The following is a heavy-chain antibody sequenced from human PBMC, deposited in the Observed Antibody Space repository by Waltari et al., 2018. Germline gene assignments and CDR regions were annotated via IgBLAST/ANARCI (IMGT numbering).Heavy chain of an antibody. CDR1: GFRFSTYG. J-gene: IGHJ4*02. D-gene: IGHD3-3*01. V-gene: IGHV3-30*02. CDR3: AKEPTIFGVTFYFDD. Sequence: QVQLVESGGGVVQPGESLRLSCAASGFRFSTYGMHWIRQSPGKGLEWVAFIPYDGTNKYYADSVKGRFTISRDNSKNTLYLQMSSLITEDTAVYYCAKEPTIFGVTFYFDDWGQGTLVTVSS. CDR2: IPYDGTNK.